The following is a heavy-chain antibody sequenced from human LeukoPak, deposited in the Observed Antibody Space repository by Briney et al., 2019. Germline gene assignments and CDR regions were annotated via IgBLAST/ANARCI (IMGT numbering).Heavy chain of an antibody. D-gene: IGHD3-9*01. CDR3: AKDVGHDLTGYYNWFDP. Sequence: GGSLRLSCAASGFTFSTYGMHWVRQAPGKGLEWVAFIRHDGSNKYYADSVKGRFTISRDSSENTLYLQMSSLRPEDTAVYYCAKDVGHDLTGYYNWFDPWGQGTLVTVSS. V-gene: IGHV3-30*02. J-gene: IGHJ5*02. CDR1: GFTFSTYG. CDR2: IRHDGSNK.